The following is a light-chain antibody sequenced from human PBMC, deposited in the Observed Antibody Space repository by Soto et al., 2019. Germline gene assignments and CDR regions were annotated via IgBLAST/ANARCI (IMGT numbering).Light chain of an antibody. CDR1: SSDVGGYIV. CDR2: EGT. V-gene: IGLV2-23*01. CDR3: CSYVGSSVI. J-gene: IGLJ2*01. Sequence: QSALTQPASVSGFPGQSITISCTRTSSDVGGYIVVSWYQQHPGKAPKLIIYEGTQRPSGVSYRFSGSKSGNSASLTISGLQAEDEAFYFCCSYVGSSVIFGGGTKVTVL.